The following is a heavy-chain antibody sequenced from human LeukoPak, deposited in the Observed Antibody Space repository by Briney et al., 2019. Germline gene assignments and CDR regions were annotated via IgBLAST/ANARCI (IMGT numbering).Heavy chain of an antibody. J-gene: IGHJ6*02. CDR3: AKDLYGFYAMDV. D-gene: IGHD4-17*01. V-gene: IGHV3-53*01. Sequence: GGSLRLSCAASGFTVSSNYMSWVRQAPGKGLEWVSAIYSGGSTYYADSVKGRFTISRDNSGNTLYLQMNSLRAEDTAVYYCAKDLYGFYAMDVWGQGTTVTVSS. CDR1: GFTVSSNY. CDR2: IYSGGST.